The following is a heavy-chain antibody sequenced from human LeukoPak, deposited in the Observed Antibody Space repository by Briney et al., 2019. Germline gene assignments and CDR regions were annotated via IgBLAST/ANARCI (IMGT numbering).Heavy chain of an antibody. V-gene: IGHV3-30*18. CDR3: AKPGRNSEYSYDPWYFDL. CDR1: GFTFSSYG. D-gene: IGHD5-18*01. J-gene: IGHJ2*01. CDR2: ISYDGSNK. Sequence: GRSLRHSCAASGFTFSSYGMHWVRQAPGKGLEWVAIISYDGSNKYYADSVKGRFTISRDNSKNTLYLQMNSLRAEDTAVYYCAKPGRNSEYSYDPWYFDLWGRGTLVTVSS.